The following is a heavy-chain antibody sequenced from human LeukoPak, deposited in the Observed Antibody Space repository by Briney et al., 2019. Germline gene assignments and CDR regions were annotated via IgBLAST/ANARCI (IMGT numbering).Heavy chain of an antibody. CDR1: GFTVSSNY. CDR3: ARDGSYYYFDY. CDR2: IYSGGST. Sequence: GGSLRLSCAASGFTVSSNYMSWVRQAPGKGLEWVSVIYSGGSTDYADSVKGRFTISRDNSKNTLCLQMNSLRAEDTAVYYCARDGSYYYFDYWGQGTLVTVSS. J-gene: IGHJ4*02. V-gene: IGHV3-66*01. D-gene: IGHD1-26*01.